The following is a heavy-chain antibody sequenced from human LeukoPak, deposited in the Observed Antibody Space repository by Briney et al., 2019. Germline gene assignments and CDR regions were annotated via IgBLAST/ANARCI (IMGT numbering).Heavy chain of an antibody. CDR2: IYYSGST. J-gene: IGHJ6*02. V-gene: IGHV4-59*01. D-gene: IGHD3-10*01. CDR1: GGSTSSDY. CDR3: ARALEWFGDVYYYGMDV. Sequence: SETLSLTCTVSGGSTSSDYWSWIRQPPGKGLEWIGYIYYSGSTNYNPSLKSRVTISVDTSKNQFSLKLSSVTAADTAVYYCARALEWFGDVYYYGMDVWGQGTTVTVSS.